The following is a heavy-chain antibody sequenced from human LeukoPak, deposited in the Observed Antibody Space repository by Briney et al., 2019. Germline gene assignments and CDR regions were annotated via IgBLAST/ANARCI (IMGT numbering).Heavy chain of an antibody. D-gene: IGHD5/OR15-5a*01. CDR1: GLTFSTCA. CDR2: ISGNGDST. CDR3: AREVSAGNWFDP. Sequence: PGRSLRLSCAASGLTFSTCAMHWVPQAPGKGLEYFAAISGNGDSTYYANSVKCRFTISRDNSKNTLYLQMGSLRPEDMAVYYCAREVSAGNWFDPWGQGTLVTVSS. J-gene: IGHJ5*02. V-gene: IGHV3-64*01.